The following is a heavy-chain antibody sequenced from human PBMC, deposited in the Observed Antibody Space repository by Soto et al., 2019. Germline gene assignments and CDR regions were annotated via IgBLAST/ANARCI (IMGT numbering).Heavy chain of an antibody. Sequence: EVQLLESGGGLVQPGGSLRLSCAASGFTFSSYAMSWVRQAPGKGLEWVSAISGSGGSTYYADSVKGRFTISRDNSKNPLYLQMNSLRTEDTAVYYGAKHVWGITIFGGMDDWGQLTTVTVS. CDR3: AKHVWGITIFGGMDD. V-gene: IGHV3-23*01. J-gene: IGHJ6*02. CDR2: ISGSGGST. D-gene: IGHD3-9*01. CDR1: GFTFSSYA.